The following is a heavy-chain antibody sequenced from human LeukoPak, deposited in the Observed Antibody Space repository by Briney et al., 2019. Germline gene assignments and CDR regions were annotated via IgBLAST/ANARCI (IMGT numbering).Heavy chain of an antibody. Sequence: GGSLRLSCAASGFTFRSYAMNWVRQPPGKGLVWVSRIYVDGRTTNYADSVKGRFTISRDNAKNTVYLEMNSLSVEDTATYYCIRDFRSADLWGQGTLVTVTS. CDR2: IYVDGRTT. J-gene: IGHJ5*02. V-gene: IGHV3-74*01. CDR1: GFTFRSYA. CDR3: IRDFRSADL.